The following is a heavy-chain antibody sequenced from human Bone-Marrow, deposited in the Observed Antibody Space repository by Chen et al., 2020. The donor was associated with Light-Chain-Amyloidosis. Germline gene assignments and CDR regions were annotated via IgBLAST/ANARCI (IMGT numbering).Heavy chain of an antibody. D-gene: IGHD6-19*01. V-gene: IGHV4-4*02. CDR3: ASIAVAGGFRLDY. CDR1: GGSISSSNW. Sequence: QVQLQESGPGLVKPSGTLSLTCAVSGGSISSSNWWSWVRQPPGKGLEWIGEIYHSGSTNYNPPLKSRVTISVAKSKTHSSLKLSSVTAAATAVYYCASIAVAGGFRLDYWGQGTLVTVSS. CDR2: IYHSGST. J-gene: IGHJ4*02.